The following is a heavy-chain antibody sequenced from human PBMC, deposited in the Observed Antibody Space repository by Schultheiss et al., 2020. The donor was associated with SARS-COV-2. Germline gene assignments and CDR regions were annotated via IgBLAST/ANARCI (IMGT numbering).Heavy chain of an antibody. CDR1: GFTFSYYY. J-gene: IGHJ5*02. V-gene: IGHV3-66*01. D-gene: IGHD1-26*01. CDR3: ARAVDGALTT. CDR2: IYSGGST. Sequence: GESLKISCAASGFTFSYYYMSGVRQALGKGLEWVAVIYSGGSTYYADSVKGRFTISRDNAKNSLYLQMNSLRDEDTAVYYCARAVDGALTTSGQGTLVTVSS.